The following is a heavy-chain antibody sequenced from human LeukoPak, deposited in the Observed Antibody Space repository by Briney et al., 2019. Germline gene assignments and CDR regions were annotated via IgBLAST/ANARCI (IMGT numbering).Heavy chain of an antibody. Sequence: ASVKVSCKASGYTFTNYYMHWVRQAPGQGLEWMGIINPSDGKTSYAQKLQGRVTMTTDTSTSTAYMELRSLRSDDTAVYYCARVYSYGDPHLDYWGQGTLVTVSS. CDR3: ARVYSYGDPHLDY. CDR1: GYTFTNYY. V-gene: IGHV1-46*01. CDR2: INPSDGKT. J-gene: IGHJ4*02. D-gene: IGHD5-18*01.